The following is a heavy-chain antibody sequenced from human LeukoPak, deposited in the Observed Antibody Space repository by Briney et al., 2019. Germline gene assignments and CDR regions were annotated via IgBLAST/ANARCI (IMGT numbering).Heavy chain of an antibody. Sequence: ASETLSLTCAVYGGSFSGYYWSWIRQPPGKGLEWIGEINHSGSTNYNPSLKSRVTISVDTSKNQFSLKLTSVTAADTAVYYCARAPSSGYSYDYYFDYWGQGTLVTVSS. D-gene: IGHD5-18*01. V-gene: IGHV4-34*01. CDR2: INHSGST. CDR1: GGSFSGYY. CDR3: ARAPSSGYSYDYYFDY. J-gene: IGHJ4*02.